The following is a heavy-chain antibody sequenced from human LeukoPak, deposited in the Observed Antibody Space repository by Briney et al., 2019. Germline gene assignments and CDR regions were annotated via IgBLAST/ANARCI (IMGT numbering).Heavy chain of an antibody. CDR3: ARLGYCSSTSCPVDP. CDR2: INHSGST. CDR1: GGSFSGYY. V-gene: IGHV4-34*01. J-gene: IGHJ5*02. D-gene: IGHD2-2*01. Sequence: TPSETLSLTCAVYGGSFSGYYWGWIRQPPGKGLEWIGEINHSGSTNYNPSLKSRVTISVDTSKNQFSLKLSSVTAADTAVYYCARLGYCSSTSCPVDPWGQGTLVTVSS.